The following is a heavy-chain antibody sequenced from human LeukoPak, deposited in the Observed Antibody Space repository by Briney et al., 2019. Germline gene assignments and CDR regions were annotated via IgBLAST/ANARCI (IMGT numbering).Heavy chain of an antibody. CDR2: IYYSGST. CDR1: GGSISSGGYY. J-gene: IGHJ4*02. Sequence: SETLSLACTVSGGSISSGGYYWSWIRQHPGKGLEWIGYIYYSGSTYYNPSLKSRVTISVDTSKNQFSLKLSSVTAADTAVYYCARTYSSSWMDYWGQGTLVTVSS. D-gene: IGHD6-13*01. V-gene: IGHV4-31*03. CDR3: ARTYSSSWMDY.